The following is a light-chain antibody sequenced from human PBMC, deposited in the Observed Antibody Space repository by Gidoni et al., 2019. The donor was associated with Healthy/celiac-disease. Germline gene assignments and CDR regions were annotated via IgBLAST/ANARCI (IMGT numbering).Light chain of an antibody. CDR1: QSISSY. J-gene: IGKJ4*01. V-gene: IGKV1-39*01. CDR3: QQSYSTPLT. Sequence: SASVGDRVTITCRASQSISSYLHWYQQKPGKAPKLLIYAASSLQSGVPSRFSGSGSWTDFTLTISSLQPEDFATYYCQQSYSTPLTFGGGTKVELK. CDR2: AAS.